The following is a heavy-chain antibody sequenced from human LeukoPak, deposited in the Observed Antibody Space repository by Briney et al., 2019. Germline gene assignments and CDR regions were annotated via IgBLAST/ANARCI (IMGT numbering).Heavy chain of an antibody. CDR3: ARHLSGFSPDDAFDI. CDR2: IYYSGST. CDR1: GGSISSYY. Sequence: SETLSLTCTVSGGSISSYYWSWIRQPPGKGLEWIGYIYYSGSTNYNPSLKSRATISVDTSKNQSSLKLSSVTAADTAVYYCARHLSGFSPDDAFDIWGQGTMVTVSS. D-gene: IGHD6-19*01. V-gene: IGHV4-59*08. J-gene: IGHJ3*02.